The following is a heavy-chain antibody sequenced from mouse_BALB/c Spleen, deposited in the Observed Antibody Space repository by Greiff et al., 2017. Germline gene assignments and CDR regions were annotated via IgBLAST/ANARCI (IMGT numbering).Heavy chain of an antibody. CDR1: GFAFSSYD. Sequence: EVQGVESGGGLVKPGGSLKLSCAASGFAFSSYDMSWVRQTPEKRLEWVAYISSGGGSTYYPDTVKGRFTISRDNAKNTLYLQMSSLKSEDTAMYYCAREGTGNFNYAMDYWGQGTSVTVSS. CDR2: ISSGGGST. CDR3: AREGTGNFNYAMDY. D-gene: IGHD3-3*01. V-gene: IGHV5-12-1*01. J-gene: IGHJ4*01.